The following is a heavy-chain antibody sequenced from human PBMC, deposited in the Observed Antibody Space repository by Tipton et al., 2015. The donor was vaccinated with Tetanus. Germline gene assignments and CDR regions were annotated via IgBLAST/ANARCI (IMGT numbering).Heavy chain of an antibody. CDR3: ARGQAGGSYGGSFDY. CDR1: NGSLTVGGYY. CDR2: IFYIGTT. J-gene: IGHJ4*02. D-gene: IGHD1-26*01. Sequence: TLSLTCSVSNGSLTVGGYYWSWIRQHPGKGPEWLGDIFYIGTTYYNPSLQSRTSISADTSKNQFPLRLTSVTAADTAVYYCARGQAGGSYGGSFDYWGQGVVATVSS. V-gene: IGHV4-31*03.